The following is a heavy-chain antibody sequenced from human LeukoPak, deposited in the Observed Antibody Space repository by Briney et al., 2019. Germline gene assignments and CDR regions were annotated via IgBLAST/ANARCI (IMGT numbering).Heavy chain of an antibody. V-gene: IGHV1-8*03. CDR2: MNPNSGNT. D-gene: IGHD3-10*01. J-gene: IGHJ5*02. CDR3: TGCYGSGSYST. Sequence: ASVKVSCKGSGYTFTRYDINWVRQATGQGLEWMGWMNPNSGNTGYAQKFQGRVTITRNTSISTAYMELSSLRSEDTAVYYCTGCYGSGSYSTWGQGTLVTVSS. CDR1: GYTFTRYD.